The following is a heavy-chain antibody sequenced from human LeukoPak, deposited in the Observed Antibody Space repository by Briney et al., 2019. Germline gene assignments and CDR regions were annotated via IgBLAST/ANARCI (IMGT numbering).Heavy chain of an antibody. D-gene: IGHD2-15*01. CDR3: ARGVDCSDFAFDI. Sequence: SETLSLTCTVSGVSISSHCWSWIRQPPRKGLEWIGGSTNHNPSLKSRVTISVDTSKNQFSLKLSSVTAADTAVYYCARGVDCSDFAFDIWGQGTMVSVSP. V-gene: IGHV4-59*11. CDR2: GST. CDR1: GVSISSHC. J-gene: IGHJ3*02.